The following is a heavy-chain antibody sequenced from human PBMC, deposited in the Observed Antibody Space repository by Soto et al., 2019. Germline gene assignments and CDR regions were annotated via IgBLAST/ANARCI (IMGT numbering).Heavy chain of an antibody. Sequence: GGSLRLSCAASGFTFSSYSMNWVRQAPGKGLEWVSSISISSSYIYYADSVKGRFTISRDNAKNSLYLQMNSLRAEDTAVYYCARDQKYCSGASCHSDYYESYGMDVWGQGTTVTVPS. D-gene: IGHD2-15*01. CDR1: GFTFSSYS. CDR3: ARDQKYCSGASCHSDYYESYGMDV. J-gene: IGHJ6*02. CDR2: ISISSSYI. V-gene: IGHV3-21*01.